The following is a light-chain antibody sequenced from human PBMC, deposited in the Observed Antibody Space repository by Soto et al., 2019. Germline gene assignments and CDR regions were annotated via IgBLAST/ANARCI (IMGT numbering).Light chain of an antibody. V-gene: IGKV3-20*01. Sequence: EIVVTQSPAPLSLSPGERATLSCRASQSVSSNLAWYQQKPGQAPRLLISGASSRATGIPDRFTGSGSGTDFTLTISRLEPEDFAVYYCQQYGSSPRTFGQGTKVDIK. CDR2: GAS. CDR3: QQYGSSPRT. CDR1: QSVSSN. J-gene: IGKJ1*01.